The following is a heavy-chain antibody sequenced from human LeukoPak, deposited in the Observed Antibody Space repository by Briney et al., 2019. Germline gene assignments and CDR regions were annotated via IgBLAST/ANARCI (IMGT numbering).Heavy chain of an antibody. J-gene: IGHJ4*02. V-gene: IGHV4-59*01. D-gene: IGHD4-17*01. Sequence: SETLSLTRTVSGGSISSYYWSWIRQPPGKGLEWIGYIYYSGSTNYNPSLKSRVTISVDTSKNQFSLKLSSVTAADTAVYYCARVGPYGDYVDYWGQGTLVTVSS. CDR2: IYYSGST. CDR3: ARVGPYGDYVDY. CDR1: GGSISSYY.